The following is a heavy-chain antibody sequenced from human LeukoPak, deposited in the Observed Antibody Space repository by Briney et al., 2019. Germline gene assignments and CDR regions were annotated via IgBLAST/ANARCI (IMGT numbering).Heavy chain of an antibody. V-gene: IGHV3-23*01. CDR1: GFTISSYA. J-gene: IGHJ4*02. D-gene: IGHD6-13*01. Sequence: GGSLRLSCAASGFTISSYAMTWVRQAPGKGLEWVSLISGSGGSTYYADSVKGRFTISRDNSKNTLYLQMNSLRVEDTAVYYCARDRHSTSWLVEYWGQGTLVTVSS. CDR3: ARDRHSTSWLVEY. CDR2: ISGSGGST.